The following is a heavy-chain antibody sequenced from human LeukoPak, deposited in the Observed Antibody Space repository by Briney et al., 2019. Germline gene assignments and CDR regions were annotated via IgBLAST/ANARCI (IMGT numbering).Heavy chain of an antibody. J-gene: IGHJ4*02. CDR3: ARGLGSYDSSELTWPMISF. V-gene: IGHV1-8*01. CDR2: MNPNSGDT. Sequence: GASVKVSCKASGYTFTNYGINWVRQATGHGLEWMGWMNPNSGDTAYAQKFQGRITMTRSTSITTAYMELSGLRSEDTAVYYCARGLGSYDSSELTWPMISFWGQGTQVTVSS. D-gene: IGHD3-22*01. CDR1: GYTFTNYG.